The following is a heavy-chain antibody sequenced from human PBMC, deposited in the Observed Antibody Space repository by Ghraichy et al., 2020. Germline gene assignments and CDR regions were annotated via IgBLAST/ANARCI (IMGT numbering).Heavy chain of an antibody. CDR1: GGSISSYY. CDR2: FYNSGTT. V-gene: IGHV4-59*01. Sequence: ASLNISCAVSGGSISSYYWSWMRQPPGKGLEWIGYFYNSGTTYNPSLKSRVTVSFDTSKNLFSLKLNSVTAADTAVYYCTRGVAVWGQGTTVTVSS. J-gene: IGHJ6*01. CDR3: TRGVAV. D-gene: IGHD2-15*01.